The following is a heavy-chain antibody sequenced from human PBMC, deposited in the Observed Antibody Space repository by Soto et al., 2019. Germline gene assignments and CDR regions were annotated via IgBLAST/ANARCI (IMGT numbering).Heavy chain of an antibody. CDR1: GGSISSGGYY. CDR3: AREGFGELSWWFDP. V-gene: IGHV4-31*03. CDR2: IYYSGST. Sequence: PSETLSLTCTVSGGSISSGGYYWSWIRQHPGKGLEWIGYIYYSGSTYYNPSLKSRVTISVDTSKNQFSLKLSSVTAADTAVYYCAREGFGELSWWFDPWGQGTLVTVSS. J-gene: IGHJ5*02. D-gene: IGHD3-10*01.